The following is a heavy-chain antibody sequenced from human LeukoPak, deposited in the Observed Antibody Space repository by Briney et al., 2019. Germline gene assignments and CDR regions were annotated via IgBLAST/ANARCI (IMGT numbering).Heavy chain of an antibody. CDR3: ATSLSYGDDY. CDR2: IYYSGST. D-gene: IGHD5-18*01. J-gene: IGHJ4*02. Sequence: SETLSLTCTVSGGSISSSNFYWGWIRQPPGKGLEWIGSIYYSGSTYYNRSLKSRVTISVDTSKNQFSLKLSSVTAADTAVYYCATSLSYGDDYWGQGTLVTVSS. CDR1: GGSISSSNFY. V-gene: IGHV4-39*07.